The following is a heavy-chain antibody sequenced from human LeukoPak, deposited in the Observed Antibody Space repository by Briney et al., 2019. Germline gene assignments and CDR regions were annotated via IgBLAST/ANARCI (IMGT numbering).Heavy chain of an antibody. D-gene: IGHD3/OR15-3a*01. CDR3: ARDGRGPDY. J-gene: IGHJ4*02. Sequence: GGSLRLSCAASGFTFSSYWMHWVRQVPGKGLVSVSRIESDGRTAYADSVKGRFIISRDNAKNTLYLQMNSLRVEDTAVYYCARDGRGPDYWGQGTLVTVSS. CDR2: IESDGRT. CDR1: GFTFSSYW. V-gene: IGHV3-74*01.